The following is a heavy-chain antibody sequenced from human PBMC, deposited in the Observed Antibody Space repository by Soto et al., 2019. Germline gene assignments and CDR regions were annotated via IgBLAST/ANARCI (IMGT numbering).Heavy chain of an antibody. CDR3: ASEKTAMVTVDY. CDR1: GFTFSDYY. D-gene: IGHD5-18*01. V-gene: IGHV3-11*01. J-gene: IGHJ4*02. Sequence: GGSLRLSCAASGFTFSDYYMSWIRQAPGKGLEWVSYITSSGSTIYYADSVKGRFTISRDNAKNSLYLQMNSLRAEDTAVYYCASEKTAMVTVDYWCQGTLVTVSS. CDR2: ITSSGSTI.